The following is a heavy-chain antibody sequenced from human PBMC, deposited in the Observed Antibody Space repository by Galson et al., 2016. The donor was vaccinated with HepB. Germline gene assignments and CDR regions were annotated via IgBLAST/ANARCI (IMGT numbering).Heavy chain of an antibody. V-gene: IGHV1-3*01. J-gene: IGHJ6*02. Sequence: SVKVSCKASGYTFTRYAMHWVRQAPGQKLEWKGWNNAGNGDTKYSQNFQGRVTITRDTSPSTAYMELSSLRSEETAVYQCAGGYVAASYNYYYYGLDVWGQGTTVTVSS. CDR3: AGGYVAASYNYYYYGLDV. CDR1: GYTFTRYA. CDR2: NNAGNGDT. D-gene: IGHD3-10*01.